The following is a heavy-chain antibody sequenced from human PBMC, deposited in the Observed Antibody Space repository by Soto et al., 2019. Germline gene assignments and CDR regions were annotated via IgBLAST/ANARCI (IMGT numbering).Heavy chain of an antibody. D-gene: IGHD3-22*01. Sequence: LEPLSLTCAVYGGSFSGYYWSWIRQPPGKGLEWIGEINHSGSTNYNPSLKSRVTISVDTSKNQFSLKLSSVTAADTAVYYCARREDGSGYYYGGFDYYYGMDVWGQGTTVTVSS. CDR1: GGSFSGYY. CDR3: ARREDGSGYYYGGFDYYYGMDV. CDR2: INHSGST. V-gene: IGHV4-34*01. J-gene: IGHJ6*02.